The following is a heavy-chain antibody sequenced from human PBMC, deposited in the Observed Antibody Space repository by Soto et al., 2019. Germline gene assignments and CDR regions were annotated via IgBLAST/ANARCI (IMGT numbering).Heavy chain of an antibody. D-gene: IGHD6-19*01. Sequence: ASVKVSCKTSGYTFTNHEITWVRQAPGQGLEWMGYISPYTGNTNYAQKVQGRVTMTTDTSTSTAYLEVRSLKSDDTAVYYCARVAAVAGRGGFDPWGQGTLVTVSS. CDR1: GYTFTNHE. V-gene: IGHV1-18*01. CDR3: ARVAAVAGRGGFDP. J-gene: IGHJ5*02. CDR2: ISPYTGNT.